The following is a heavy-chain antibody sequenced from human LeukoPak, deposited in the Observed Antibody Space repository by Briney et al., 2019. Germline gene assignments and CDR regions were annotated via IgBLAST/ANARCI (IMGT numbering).Heavy chain of an antibody. Sequence: GGSLRLSCAASGFTFSSYSMNWVRQAPGKGLEWVSSISSSSSYIYYADSVKGRFTISRDNAKNSLYLQMNSLRAEDTALYYCAKASNSGYFYGSGRYENWFDAWGQGTLVTVSS. D-gene: IGHD3-10*01. V-gene: IGHV3-21*01. CDR1: GFTFSSYS. CDR2: ISSSSSYI. J-gene: IGHJ5*02. CDR3: AKASNSGYFYGSGRYENWFDA.